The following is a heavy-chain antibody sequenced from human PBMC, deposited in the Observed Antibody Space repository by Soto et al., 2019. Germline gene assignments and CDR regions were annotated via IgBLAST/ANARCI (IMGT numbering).Heavy chain of an antibody. Sequence: EVQLLESGGGLVQPGGSLRLSCAASGFTFSSYAMSWVRQAPGKGLEWVSAISGSGGSTYYADSVKGRFTISRDNSKNTLYLQMNSLRAEDTAVYYCAKDARCDYVHYYYYIDVWGKGTTVTVSS. CDR2: ISGSGGST. D-gene: IGHD4-17*01. J-gene: IGHJ6*03. CDR3: AKDARCDYVHYYYYIDV. CDR1: GFTFSSYA. V-gene: IGHV3-23*01.